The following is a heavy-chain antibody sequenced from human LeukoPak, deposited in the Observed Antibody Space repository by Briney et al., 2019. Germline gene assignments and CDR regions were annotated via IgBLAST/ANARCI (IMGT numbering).Heavy chain of an antibody. V-gene: IGHV3-21*01. CDR3: ARGHYDVLAASYKWTPDY. D-gene: IGHD3-9*01. Sequence: GGSLRLSCAVSGFTFSAYGMHWVRQAPGKGLEWVSSITSGGDYIYYADSVKGRFTTSRDNAKNSLSLQLNSLRVEDTAVYYCARGHYDVLAASYKWTPDYWGQGTLVTVSS. CDR1: GFTFSAYG. CDR2: ITSGGDYI. J-gene: IGHJ4*02.